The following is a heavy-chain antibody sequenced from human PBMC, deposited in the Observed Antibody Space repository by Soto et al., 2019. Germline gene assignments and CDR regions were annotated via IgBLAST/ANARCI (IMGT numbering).Heavy chain of an antibody. J-gene: IGHJ4*02. CDR3: ARTEYSSSSATIGY. CDR2: ISRSGDVI. D-gene: IGHD6-6*01. Sequence: GGSLRLSCAGSGFTFSSYEMNWVRQAPGKGLEWVSYISRSGDVIYYADSVKGRFTVSRDNAKNSLYLQMNSLRAEDTAVYCCARTEYSSSSATIGYWGQGTRVTV. CDR1: GFTFSSYE. V-gene: IGHV3-48*03.